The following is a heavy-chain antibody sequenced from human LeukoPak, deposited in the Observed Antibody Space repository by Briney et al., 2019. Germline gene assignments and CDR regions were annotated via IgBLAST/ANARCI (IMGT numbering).Heavy chain of an antibody. CDR2: IYYSGST. V-gene: IGHV4-59*01. J-gene: IGHJ4*02. CDR3: AREKEDYFDC. Sequence: PSETLSLTCTVSGGSISSYYWSWIRQPPGKGLEWIGYIYYSGSTNYNPSLKSRVTISVDTSKNQFSLKLSSVTAADTAVYYCAREKEDYFDCWGQGTLVTVSS. CDR1: GGSISSYY.